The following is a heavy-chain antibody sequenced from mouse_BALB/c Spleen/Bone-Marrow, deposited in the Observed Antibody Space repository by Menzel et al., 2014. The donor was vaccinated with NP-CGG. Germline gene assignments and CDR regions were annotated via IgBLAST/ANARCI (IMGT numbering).Heavy chain of an antibody. CDR3: ASYYYGRAWFAY. CDR2: IDPANGNT. V-gene: IGHV14-3*02. Sequence: VQLQQSGAELVKPGASVKLSCTASGFNIKVTYMHWVKQRPEQGLEWIGRIDPANGNTKYDPKFQGKATITADTSSNTAYLQLSSLTSEDTAVYYCASYYYGRAWFAYWGQGTLVTVSA. J-gene: IGHJ3*01. CDR1: GFNIKVTY. D-gene: IGHD1-1*01.